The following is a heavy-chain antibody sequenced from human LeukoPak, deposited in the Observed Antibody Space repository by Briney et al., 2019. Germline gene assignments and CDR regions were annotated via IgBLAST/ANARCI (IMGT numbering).Heavy chain of an antibody. V-gene: IGHV3-21*01. Sequence: GGSLRLSCAAAGFSFSDYAMSWVRQAPGKGLEWVSSISSSSSYIYYADSVKGRFTISRDNAKNSLYLQMNSLRAEDTAVYYCARNPTPIGWFGELLFFDYWGQGTLVTVSS. CDR2: ISSSSSYI. J-gene: IGHJ4*02. CDR3: ARNPTPIGWFGELLFFDY. CDR1: GFSFSDYA. D-gene: IGHD3-10*01.